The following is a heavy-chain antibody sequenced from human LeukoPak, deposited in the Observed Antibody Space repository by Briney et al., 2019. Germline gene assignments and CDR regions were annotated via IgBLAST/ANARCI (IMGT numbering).Heavy chain of an antibody. Sequence: GGSLRLPCETSGFTFRNYWMSWVRQAPGKGLEWVANINEDGSQKNYVDSMKGRLTISRDNAKNPVYLQIDSLGVDDTGVYYCARPSSYSSDWGSDHWGQGTLVTVCS. D-gene: IGHD6-19*01. CDR1: GFTFRNYW. CDR3: ARPSSYSSDWGSDH. CDR2: INEDGSQK. V-gene: IGHV3-7*01. J-gene: IGHJ4*02.